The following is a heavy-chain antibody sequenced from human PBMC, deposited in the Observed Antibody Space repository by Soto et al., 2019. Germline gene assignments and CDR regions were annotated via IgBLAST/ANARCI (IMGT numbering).Heavy chain of an antibody. V-gene: IGHV4-59*01. J-gene: IGHJ6*03. CDR2: VYYTGST. D-gene: IGHD3-22*01. CDR1: DCSIIDYV. Sequence: LTCSVGDCSIIDYVGRGIPHSPCKVLEWIVYVYYTGSTIYNPSLKGRVTMSVDTSKMQFSLKLSSVTAADTAVYYCARYSSGSNGKGMEVCGKGHTVNVS. CDR3: ARYSSGSNGKGMEV.